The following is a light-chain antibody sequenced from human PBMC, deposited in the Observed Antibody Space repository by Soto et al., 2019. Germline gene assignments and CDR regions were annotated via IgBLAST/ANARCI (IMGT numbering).Light chain of an antibody. CDR1: QSVLCRPNNENY. V-gene: IGKV4-1*01. CDR2: WAS. CDR3: QQYYSTPLT. Sequence: DIVMTQSPDSLAVSLGERATINCKSSQSVLCRPNNENYLAWYQQKPGQPPKLLIYWASTRESGVPDRFSGSGSGTDFTLTISSLQAEDVAVYYCQQYYSTPLTFGGGTKVEIK. J-gene: IGKJ4*01.